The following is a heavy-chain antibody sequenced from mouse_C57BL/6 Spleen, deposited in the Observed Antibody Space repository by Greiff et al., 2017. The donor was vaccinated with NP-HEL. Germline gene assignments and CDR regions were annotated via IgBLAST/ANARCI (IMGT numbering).Heavy chain of an antibody. Sequence: VKLMESGPELVKPGASVKISCKASGYSFTSYYIHWVKQRPGQGLEWIGWIYPGSGNTKYNEKFKGKATLTADTSSSTAYMQLSSLTSEDSAVYYCARGDDPYAMDYWGQGTSVTVSS. V-gene: IGHV1-66*01. D-gene: IGHD2-3*01. CDR1: GYSFTSYY. CDR3: ARGDDPYAMDY. J-gene: IGHJ4*01. CDR2: IYPGSGNT.